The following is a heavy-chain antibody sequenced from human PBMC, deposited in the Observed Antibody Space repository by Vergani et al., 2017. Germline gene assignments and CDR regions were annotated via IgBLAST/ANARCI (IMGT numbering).Heavy chain of an antibody. V-gene: IGHV4-59*01. J-gene: IGHJ6*02. CDR2: IYYSGST. CDR3: ARGAPNYDLWSGAFYYYYYGMDV. CDR1: GGSISSYY. Sequence: QVQLQESGPGLVKPSETLSLTCTVSGGSISSYYWSWTRQPPGKGLEWIGYIYYSGSTNYNPSLKSRVTISVDTSKNQFSLKLSSVTAADTAVYYCARGAPNYDLWSGAFYYYYYGMDVWGQGTTVTVSS. D-gene: IGHD3-3*01.